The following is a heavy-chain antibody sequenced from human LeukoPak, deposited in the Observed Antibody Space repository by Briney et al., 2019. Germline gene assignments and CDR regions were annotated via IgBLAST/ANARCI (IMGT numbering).Heavy chain of an antibody. Sequence: SETLSLTCTVSGGSISSSSYYWGWIRQPPGKGLEWIGSIYYSGSTYYNPSLKSRVTISVDTSKNQFSLKLSSVTAADTAVYYCARGTICSSTSCLYHYYYMDVWGKGTTVTVSS. CDR1: GGSISSSSYY. CDR2: IYYSGST. V-gene: IGHV4-39*07. D-gene: IGHD2-2*01. CDR3: ARGTICSSTSCLYHYYYMDV. J-gene: IGHJ6*03.